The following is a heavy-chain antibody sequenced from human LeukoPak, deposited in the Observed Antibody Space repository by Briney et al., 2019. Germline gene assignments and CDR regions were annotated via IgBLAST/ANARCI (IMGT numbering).Heavy chain of an antibody. CDR2: IYYTGST. CDR3: VRRVGNYGDGAFDI. CDR1: GGSIGSSGYY. J-gene: IGHJ3*02. Sequence: SETLSLTCAVSGGSIGSSGYYWGWSRLPPGKGLESIGSIYYTGSTYYNPSLKSRVTISIDTSKKQFSLKLTSVTAADTAVYYCVRRVGNYGDGAFDIWSQGTMVTVSS. V-gene: IGHV4-39*01. D-gene: IGHD4-17*01.